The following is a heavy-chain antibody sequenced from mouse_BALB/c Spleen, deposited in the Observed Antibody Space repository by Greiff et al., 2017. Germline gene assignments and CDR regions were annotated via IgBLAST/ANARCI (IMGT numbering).Heavy chain of an antibody. V-gene: IGHV7-3*02. CDR1: GFTFTDYY. CDR3: ARDPGYTYAMDY. J-gene: IGHJ4*01. D-gene: IGHD2-2*01. Sequence: EVKVVESGGGLVQPGGSLRLSCATSGFTFTDYYMSWVRQPPGKALEWLGFIRNKANGYTTEYSASVKGRFTISRDNSQSILYLQMNTLRAEDSATYYCARDPGYTYAMDYWGQGTSVTVSS. CDR2: IRNKANGYTT.